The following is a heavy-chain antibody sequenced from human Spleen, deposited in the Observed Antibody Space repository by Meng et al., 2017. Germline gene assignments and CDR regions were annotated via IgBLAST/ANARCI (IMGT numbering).Heavy chain of an antibody. CDR1: GGSFSDYY. D-gene: IGHD4-11*01. V-gene: IGHV4-34*01. J-gene: IGHJ4*02. Sequence: QLKQLGAGLLNTSETLFLSWVVSGGSFSDYYWSWIRQPPGKGLEWIGEINHSGSTNYNPSLESRATISVDTSQNNLSLKLSSVTAADSAVYYCARGPTTMAHDFDYWGQGTLVTVSS. CDR3: ARGPTTMAHDFDY. CDR2: INHSGST.